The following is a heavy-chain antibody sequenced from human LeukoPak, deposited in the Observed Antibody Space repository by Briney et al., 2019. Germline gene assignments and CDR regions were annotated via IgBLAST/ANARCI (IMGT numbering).Heavy chain of an antibody. V-gene: IGHV3-23*01. D-gene: IGHD3-10*01. J-gene: IGHJ3*02. CDR3: SKSNYYGSGSYSEDAYDI. CDR1: GFTFSSYA. Sequence: GGSLRLSCAASGFTFSSYAMSWVRQAPGKGLEWVSAISGSGGSTYYADSVKGRFTISRDNSKNTLYLQMNSLRAEDTAVYYCSKSNYYGSGSYSEDAYDIWGQGTMVTVSS. CDR2: ISGSGGST.